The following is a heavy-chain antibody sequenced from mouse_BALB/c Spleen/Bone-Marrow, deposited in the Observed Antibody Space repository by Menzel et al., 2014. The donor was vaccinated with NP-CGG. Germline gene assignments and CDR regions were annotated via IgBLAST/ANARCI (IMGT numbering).Heavy chain of an antibody. CDR3: ASQGIARLLDY. CDR1: GFTFSSYA. CDR2: ISSGGSYT. D-gene: IGHD6-1*01. J-gene: IGHJ2*01. V-gene: IGHV5-9-3*01. Sequence: EVQLVESGGGLVKPGGSLKLSCAASGFTFSSYAMSWVRQTPEKRLEWVATISSGGSYTYYPDSVKGRFTISRDNAKNAQYLQISSLRSEDTTMYYCASQGIARLLDYWGQGTPLTVSS.